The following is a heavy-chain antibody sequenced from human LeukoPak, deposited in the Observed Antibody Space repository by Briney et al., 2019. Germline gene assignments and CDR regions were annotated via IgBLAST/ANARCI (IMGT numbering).Heavy chain of an antibody. Sequence: SETLSLTCAVYGGSFSGYYWSWIRQPPGKGLEWIGEINPSGSISYKSSLKSRVTISVDTSKNQFSLKLNSVTAADTAVYYCARGQVKQQMLPRTGSRHYYYYTDVWGKGTTVTISS. J-gene: IGHJ6*03. D-gene: IGHD6-13*01. V-gene: IGHV4-34*01. CDR1: GGSFSGYY. CDR2: INPSGSI. CDR3: ARGQVKQQMLPRTGSRHYYYYTDV.